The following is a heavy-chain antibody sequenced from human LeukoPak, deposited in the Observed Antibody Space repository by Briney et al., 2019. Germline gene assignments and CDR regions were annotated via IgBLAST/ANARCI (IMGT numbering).Heavy chain of an antibody. D-gene: IGHD5-12*01. J-gene: IGHJ4*02. CDR1: GFTFSSYA. V-gene: IGHV3-23*01. Sequence: GGSLRLSCAASGFTFSSYAMSWVRQAPGKGLEWVSAISGSGGSTYYADSVKGRFTISRDNSKNTLYLQMNSLRAEDTAVYYCAKAGNAYSGYDYYFDYWGQGTLVTVSS. CDR3: AKAGNAYSGYDYYFDY. CDR2: ISGSGGST.